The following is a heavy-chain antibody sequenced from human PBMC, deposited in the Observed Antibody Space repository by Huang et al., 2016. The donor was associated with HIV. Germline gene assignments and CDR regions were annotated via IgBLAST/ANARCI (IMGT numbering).Heavy chain of an antibody. CDR2: IKQDESEK. J-gene: IGHJ6*02. D-gene: IGHD1-7*01. CDR1: TFTFGAYW. Sequence: VESGGRSVQPGGSIKLSCVGSTFTFGAYWMSWVRPPPGKGLEWVANIKQDESEKYYVDSVKGRFNISRDNARKVLFLEMDDLRVEDTAIYFCATKTAGMDIWGQGTTVTVSS. CDR3: ATKTAGMDI. V-gene: IGHV3-7*01.